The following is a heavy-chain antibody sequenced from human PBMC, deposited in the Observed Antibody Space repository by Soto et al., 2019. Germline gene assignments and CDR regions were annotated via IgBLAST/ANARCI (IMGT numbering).Heavy chain of an antibody. CDR2: ISAYNGNT. J-gene: IGHJ5*02. CDR3: ARVGIVVVAATTNWFDP. Sequence: QVQLVQSGAEVKKPGASVKVSCKASGYTFTSYGISWVRQAPGQGLEWMGWISAYNGNTNYAQKLQGRVNMTTDTSTSTAYMELRSLRSDDTAVYYCARVGIVVVAATTNWFDPWGQGTLVTVSS. CDR1: GYTFTSYG. D-gene: IGHD2-15*01. V-gene: IGHV1-18*01.